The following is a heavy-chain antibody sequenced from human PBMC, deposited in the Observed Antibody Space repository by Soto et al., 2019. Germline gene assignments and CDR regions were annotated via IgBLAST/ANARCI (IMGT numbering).Heavy chain of an antibody. D-gene: IGHD2-8*01. J-gene: IGHJ5*02. Sequence: EVQLLQSGGGLEQRGGSLRLSCEASGFSFTFYAMSWVRQAPGKGLEWVSAISGNGATTFYADSMKGRFTISRDNSRDTLYLQMNRLRAEDTAVYFCAREQCSPLDRYCADGGVDWVDPLGRGTLVTVSS. V-gene: IGHV3-23*01. CDR3: AREQCSPLDRYCADGGVDWVDP. CDR2: ISGNGATT. CDR1: GFSFTFYA.